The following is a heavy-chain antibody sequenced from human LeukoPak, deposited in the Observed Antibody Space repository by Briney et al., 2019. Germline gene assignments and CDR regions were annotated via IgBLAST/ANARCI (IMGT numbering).Heavy chain of an antibody. J-gene: IGHJ5*02. V-gene: IGHV4-39*07. CDR1: GGSISSSSYY. CDR3: ARGGAYCGGDCYLTYNWFDP. Sequence: SETLSLTCTVSGGSISSSSYYWGWIRQPPGKGLAWIGSIYYSGSTYYNPSLKSRVTISVDTSKNQFSLKLSSVTAADTAVYYCARGGAYCGGDCYLTYNWFDPWGQGTLVTVSS. CDR2: IYYSGST. D-gene: IGHD2-21*02.